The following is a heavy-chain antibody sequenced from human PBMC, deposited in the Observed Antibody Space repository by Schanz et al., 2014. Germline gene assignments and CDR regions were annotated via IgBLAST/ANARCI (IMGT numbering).Heavy chain of an antibody. CDR2: FNDGGVNK. CDR1: GFSLDIFA. Sequence: EVHLLESGGGLVEPGGSLRLSCATSGFSLDIFAVSWVRQAPGKGLEWVSSFNDGGVNKYYADSVKGRFTISSDNSKNTLFLQMNSLRAEDTAVYYCARDHTTESYYSAGPPIDYWGEGTLLTVSS. V-gene: IGHV3-23*01. D-gene: IGHD1-26*01. J-gene: IGHJ4*02. CDR3: ARDHTTESYYSAGPPIDY.